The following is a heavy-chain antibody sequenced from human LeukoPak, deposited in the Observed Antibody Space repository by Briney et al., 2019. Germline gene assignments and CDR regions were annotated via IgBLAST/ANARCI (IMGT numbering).Heavy chain of an antibody. CDR1: GFTFSSYW. CDR2: IKQDGSEE. D-gene: IGHD6-13*01. CDR3: AKDTSDIAAAGSLFDY. V-gene: IGHV3-7*03. Sequence: PGGSLRLSCAASGFTFSSYWMSWVRQAPGKGLEWVANIKQDGSEEYYVDSVKGRFTISRDNAKNSLYLQMNSLRAEDTALYYCAKDTSDIAAAGSLFDYWGQGTLVTVSS. J-gene: IGHJ4*02.